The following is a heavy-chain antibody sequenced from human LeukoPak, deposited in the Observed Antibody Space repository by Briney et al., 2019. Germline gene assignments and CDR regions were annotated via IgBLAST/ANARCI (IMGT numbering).Heavy chain of an antibody. CDR1: GFTFRSYS. CDR3: ARGGYTGYFDY. CDR2: ISSSSSYI. Sequence: PGGSLRLYCAASGFTFRSYSMNWVRQAPGKGLEWVSSISSSSSYIYYADSVKGRFTISRDNAKNSLYLQMNSLRAEDRAVYYCARGGYTGYFDYWGQGTLVTVSS. D-gene: IGHD5-24*01. V-gene: IGHV3-21*01. J-gene: IGHJ4*02.